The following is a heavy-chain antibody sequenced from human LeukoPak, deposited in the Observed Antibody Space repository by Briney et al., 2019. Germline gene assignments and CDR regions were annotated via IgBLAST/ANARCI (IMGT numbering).Heavy chain of an antibody. D-gene: IGHD6-13*01. V-gene: IGHV1-18*01. CDR3: ARGLGSSWTPSWFDP. CDR1: GYTFTTHG. J-gene: IGHJ5*02. CDR2: TTIYNGNT. Sequence: ASVKVSCKTSGYTFTTHGISWVRLARGEGLEGMGWTTIYNGNTHYAQKFQGRVTLTTDTSTSTAYMELRSLGSDDTAVYYCARGLGSSWTPSWFDPWGQGTLVTVSS.